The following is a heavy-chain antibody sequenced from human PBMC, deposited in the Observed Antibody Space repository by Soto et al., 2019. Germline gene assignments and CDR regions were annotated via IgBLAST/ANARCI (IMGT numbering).Heavy chain of an antibody. CDR2: MNPNSGNT. CDR1: GYTFTSYD. J-gene: IGHJ4*02. Sequence: ASVKVSCKASGYTFTSYDINWVRQATGQGLEWMGWMNPNSGNTGYAQKFQGRVTMTRNTSISTAYMELSSLRSEDTAVYYCARVYCSGGSCYLLIDFWGQAILVTVSS. CDR3: ARVYCSGGSCYLLIDF. V-gene: IGHV1-8*01. D-gene: IGHD2-15*01.